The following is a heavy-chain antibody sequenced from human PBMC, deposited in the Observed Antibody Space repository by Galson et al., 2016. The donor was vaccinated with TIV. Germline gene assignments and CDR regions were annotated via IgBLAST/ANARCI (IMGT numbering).Heavy chain of an antibody. CDR1: GYAFTSYN. D-gene: IGHD2-15*01. CDR2: INPSGGNT. V-gene: IGHV1-46*01. CDR3: VVGEETYCSGGYCYHSDEYFQH. J-gene: IGHJ1*01. Sequence: SVKVSCKASGYAFTSYNMHWVRQAPGQGPEWMGIINPSGGNTEYAQKFQERITITRDMSTRTAYLDLSSLRVEDTAVYYCVVGEETYCSGGYCYHSDEYFQHWGQGTLLTVSS.